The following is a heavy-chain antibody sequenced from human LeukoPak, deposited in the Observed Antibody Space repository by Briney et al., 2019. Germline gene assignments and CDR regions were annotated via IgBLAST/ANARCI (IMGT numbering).Heavy chain of an antibody. CDR2: ISYNGAS. CDR3: ARSYGSRSYYPFDP. J-gene: IGHJ5*02. Sequence: SETLCLTCTVSGGSVSSDTYYWSWIRQPQGKGLEWIGYISYNGASNYNPSLKSRVTMSVDTSKNQFSLKLSSVIAADTAVYYFARSYGSRSYYPFDPWGQGTLVTVSS. CDR1: GGSVSSDTYY. D-gene: IGHD3-10*01. V-gene: IGHV4-61*01.